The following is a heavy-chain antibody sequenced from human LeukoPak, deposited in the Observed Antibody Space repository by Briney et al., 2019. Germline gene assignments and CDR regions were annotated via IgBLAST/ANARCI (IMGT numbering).Heavy chain of an antibody. J-gene: IGHJ5*02. CDR2: ISTSSSYI. V-gene: IGHV3-21*01. Sequence: GGSLRLSCTASGFTFSSYSMNWVRQAPGKGLEWVSSISTSSSYIYYADSVKGRFTISRDNARNSLYLQMNTLRAEDTAVYSCAGGADGVSSNSRGWFDPWGQGTLVTVSS. CDR3: AGGADGVSSNSRGWFDP. CDR1: GFTFSSYS. D-gene: IGHD2-15*01.